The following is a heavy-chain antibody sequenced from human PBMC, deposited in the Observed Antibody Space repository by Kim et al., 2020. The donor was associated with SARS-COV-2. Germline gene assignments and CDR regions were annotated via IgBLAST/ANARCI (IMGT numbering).Heavy chain of an antibody. Sequence: GGSLRLSCAASGFTFSSYGMHWVRQAPGKGLEWVAVISYDGSNKYYADSVKGRFIISRDNSKNTLYLQMNSLRAEDTAVYYCALHKDLSICGQGTMVTVS. J-gene: IGHJ3*02. CDR3: ALHKDLSI. CDR2: ISYDGSNK. V-gene: IGHV3-30*03. CDR1: GFTFSSYG.